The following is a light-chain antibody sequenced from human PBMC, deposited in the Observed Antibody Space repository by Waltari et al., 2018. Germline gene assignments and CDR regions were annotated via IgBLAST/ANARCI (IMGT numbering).Light chain of an antibody. CDR2: EGS. CDR3: CSYAGSVV. V-gene: IGLV2-23*01. Sequence: QSALTQPAPGPGSPGQSTPTPCPGPTREVGGYKLVSWYQQHPGKAPKLMIYEGSKRPSGVSNRFSGSKSGNTASLTISGLQAEDEADYYCCSYAGSVVFGGGTKLTVL. CDR1: TREVGGYKL. J-gene: IGLJ2*01.